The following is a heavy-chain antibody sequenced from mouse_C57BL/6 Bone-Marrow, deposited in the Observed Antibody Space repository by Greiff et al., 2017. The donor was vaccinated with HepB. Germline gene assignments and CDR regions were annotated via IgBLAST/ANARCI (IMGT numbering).Heavy chain of an antibody. Sequence: EVQVVESGGDLVKPGGSLKLSCAASGFTFSSYGMSWVRQTPDKRLEWVATISSGGSYTYYPDSVKGRFTISRDNAKNTLYLQMSSLKSEDTAMYYCARGRLRDYWGQGTTLTVSS. CDR2: ISSGGSYT. CDR3: ARGRLRDY. CDR1: GFTFSSYG. J-gene: IGHJ2*01. V-gene: IGHV5-6*01.